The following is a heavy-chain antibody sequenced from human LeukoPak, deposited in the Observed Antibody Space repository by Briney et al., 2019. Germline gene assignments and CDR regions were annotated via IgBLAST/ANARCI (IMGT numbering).Heavy chain of an antibody. CDR3: AIETTVTTVRDY. Sequence: GESLRISCKGSGYSFTSYWITWVRQMPGKGLEWMGRIDPSDSYTIYSPSFQGHVTISADKSISTAYVQWSSLKASDTAMYYCAIETTVTTVRDYWGQGTLVTVSS. J-gene: IGHJ4*02. CDR2: IDPSDSYT. D-gene: IGHD4-17*01. CDR1: GYSFTSYW. V-gene: IGHV5-10-1*01.